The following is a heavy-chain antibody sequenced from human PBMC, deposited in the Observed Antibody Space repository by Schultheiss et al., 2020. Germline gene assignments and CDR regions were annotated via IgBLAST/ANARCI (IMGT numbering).Heavy chain of an antibody. D-gene: IGHD1-26*01. CDR1: GFTFSAYW. CDR2: INTDGTTT. CDR3: VRDTSRAQDY. V-gene: IGHV3-74*01. J-gene: IGHJ4*02. Sequence: GGSLRLSCAASGFTFSAYWMHWVRQGPGKGLVWVSTINTDGTTTRYADSVRGRFTISRDNAKNTLSLQVNSLRAEDTALYYCVRDTSRAQDYWGQGSLVTGSS.